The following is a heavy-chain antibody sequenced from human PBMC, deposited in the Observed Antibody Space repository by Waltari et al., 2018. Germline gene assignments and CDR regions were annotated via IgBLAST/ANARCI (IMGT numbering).Heavy chain of an antibody. CDR1: GYSISRGYY. CDR2: IDQSASS. V-gene: IGHV4-38-2*01. CDR3: ARYPGIAAACTAFDY. Sequence: QVQLQESGPGLVKASETLSLTCAVSGYSISRGYYCGWIRQPRGQRRKGIGSIDQSASSYNNPSLTSRFTISVNTSKKPFTLKLSSVTAADAAVYYWARYPGIAAACTAFDYWGQGTLVTVSS. J-gene: IGHJ4*02. D-gene: IGHD6-13*01.